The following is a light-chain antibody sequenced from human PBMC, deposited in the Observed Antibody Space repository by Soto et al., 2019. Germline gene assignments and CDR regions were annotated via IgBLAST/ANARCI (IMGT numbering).Light chain of an antibody. V-gene: IGKV1-39*01. J-gene: IGKJ4*01. Sequence: DMQITQFPSSLSASLGDRVTITCRASQSISNFLNWFQHKPGKAPKVLISAASTLQSWVPSRFSGSVSGTDFTLTISSMQPEDSASYYCQQHYNSVPTFGGGTKVDIK. CDR2: AAS. CDR3: QQHYNSVPT. CDR1: QSISNF.